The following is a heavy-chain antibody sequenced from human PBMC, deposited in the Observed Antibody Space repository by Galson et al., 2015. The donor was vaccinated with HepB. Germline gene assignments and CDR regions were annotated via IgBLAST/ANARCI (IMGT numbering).Heavy chain of an antibody. CDR1: GFTFSSYG. J-gene: IGHJ6*02. CDR2: ISYDGSNK. V-gene: IGHV3-30*18. Sequence: SLRLSCAASGFTFSSYGMHWVRQAPGKGLEWVAVISYDGSNKYYADSVKGRFTISRDNSKNTLYLQMNSLRAEDTAVYYCAKDAGTENGMDVWGQGTTVTVSS. D-gene: IGHD6-13*01. CDR3: AKDAGTENGMDV.